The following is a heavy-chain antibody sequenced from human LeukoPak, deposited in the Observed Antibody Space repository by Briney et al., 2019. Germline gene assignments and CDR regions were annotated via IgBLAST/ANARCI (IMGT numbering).Heavy chain of an antibody. CDR3: ALVVPAAGNWFDP. Sequence: ASVKVSCKASGYTFTSYYMHWVRQAPGQGLEWMGIINPSGGSTSYAQKFQGRVTMTGDTSTSTVYMELSSLRSEDTAVYYCALVVPAAGNWFDPWGQGTLVTVSS. J-gene: IGHJ5*02. D-gene: IGHD2-2*01. CDR1: GYTFTSYY. CDR2: INPSGGST. V-gene: IGHV1-46*01.